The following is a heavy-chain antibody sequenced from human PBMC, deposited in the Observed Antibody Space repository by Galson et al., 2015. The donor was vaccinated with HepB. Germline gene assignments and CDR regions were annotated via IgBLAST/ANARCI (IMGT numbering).Heavy chain of an antibody. CDR2: ISGSGGST. CDR1: GFTFSSYA. CDR3: AKGGVVVVAYFDY. D-gene: IGHD2-15*01. J-gene: IGHJ4*02. Sequence: SLRLSCAASGFTFSSYAMSWVRQAPGMGLEWVSAISGSGGSTYYADSVKGRFTISRDNSKNTLYLQMNSLRAEDTAVYYCAKGGVVVVAYFDYWGQGTLVTVSS. V-gene: IGHV3-23*01.